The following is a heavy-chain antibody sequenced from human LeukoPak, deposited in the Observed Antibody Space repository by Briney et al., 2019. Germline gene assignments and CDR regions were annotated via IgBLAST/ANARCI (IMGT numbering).Heavy chain of an antibody. V-gene: IGHV1-2*02. CDR3: ARSPDILTGENFDY. CDR2: INLNSGGT. CDR1: GYTFTGYY. D-gene: IGHD3-9*01. J-gene: IGHJ4*02. Sequence: ASVRVSCKASGYTFTGYYMHWVRQAPGQGLEWMGWINLNSGGTNYAQKFQDRVTMTRDTSISTPYMELSRLRFDDTAVYYCARSPDILTGENFDYWGQGTLVTVSS.